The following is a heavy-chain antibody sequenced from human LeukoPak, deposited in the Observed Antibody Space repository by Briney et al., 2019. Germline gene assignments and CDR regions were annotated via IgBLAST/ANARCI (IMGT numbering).Heavy chain of an antibody. Sequence: PGGSLRLSCAASGFTFSSYAMCWVRQAPGKGLEWVSAISGSGGSTYYADSVKGRFTISRDNSKNTLYLQMNSLRAEDTAVYYCAKEGLYYYDSSGSYFDYWGQGTLVTVSS. CDR1: GFTFSSYA. V-gene: IGHV3-23*01. D-gene: IGHD3-22*01. CDR3: AKEGLYYYDSSGSYFDY. CDR2: ISGSGGST. J-gene: IGHJ4*02.